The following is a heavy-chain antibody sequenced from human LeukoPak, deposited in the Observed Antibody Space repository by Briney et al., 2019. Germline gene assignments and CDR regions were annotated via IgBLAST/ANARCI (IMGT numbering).Heavy chain of an antibody. CDR1: GSTFSSYG. CDR2: IGYDGSNK. CDR3: ARDLHDFWSGLFGMDV. J-gene: IGHJ6*02. D-gene: IGHD3-3*01. V-gene: IGHV3-33*01. Sequence: GGSLRLSCAASGSTFSSYGMHWVRQAPGKGLEWVVVIGYDGSNKYYADSVKGRFTISRDNSKNTLYLQMNSLRAEDTAAYYCARDLHDFWSGLFGMDVWGQGTTVTVSS.